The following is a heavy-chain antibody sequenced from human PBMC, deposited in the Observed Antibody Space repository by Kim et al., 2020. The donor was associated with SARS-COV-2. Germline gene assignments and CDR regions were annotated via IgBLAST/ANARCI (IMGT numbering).Heavy chain of an antibody. Sequence: GGSLRLSCAASGFTFSSYAMHWVRQAPGKGLEWVAVISYDGSNKYYADSVKGQFTISRDNSKNTLYLQMNSLRAEDTAVYYCARELVVPAAIFGYYYGM. J-gene: IGHJ6*01. D-gene: IGHD2-2*02. V-gene: IGHV3-30*04. CDR2: ISYDGSNK. CDR1: GFTFSSYA. CDR3: ARELVVPAAIFGYYYGM.